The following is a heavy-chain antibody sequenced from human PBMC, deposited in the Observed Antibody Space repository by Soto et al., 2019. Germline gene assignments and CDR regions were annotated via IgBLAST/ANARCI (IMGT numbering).Heavy chain of an antibody. D-gene: IGHD3-9*01. J-gene: IGHJ5*02. V-gene: IGHV3-23*01. CDR1: GFTFSNYA. Sequence: EVQLLEGGGDLVQPGGSLRLSCAASGFTFSNYAMSWVRQAPGRGLEWVSSIRDSGDKTFYADSVEGRFAISRDNSENTLYLQMNNLRAEDTATYYCTRMVPFSSGKAYFETWGQGTLVTVSS. CDR2: IRDSGDKT. CDR3: TRMVPFSSGKAYFET.